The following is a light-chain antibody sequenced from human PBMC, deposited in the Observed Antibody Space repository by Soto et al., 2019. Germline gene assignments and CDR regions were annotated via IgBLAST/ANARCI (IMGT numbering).Light chain of an antibody. CDR3: QQYGSSPPIT. Sequence: EIVLTQSPGTLSLSPGERATLSCRASQSVSSSYLAWYQQKPGQAPRLLIYGASSRATGIPDRFSVSGSVTDFTLTNSSLEPEDFAVYYCQQYGSSPPITCGNGTRLEIK. CDR1: QSVSSSY. CDR2: GAS. V-gene: IGKV3-20*01. J-gene: IGKJ5*01.